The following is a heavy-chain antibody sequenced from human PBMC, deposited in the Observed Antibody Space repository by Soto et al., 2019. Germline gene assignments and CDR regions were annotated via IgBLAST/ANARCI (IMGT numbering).Heavy chain of an antibody. CDR2: ISNDGSHK. CDR1: GFTFSSYT. D-gene: IGHD2-21*01. J-gene: IGHJ4*02. V-gene: IGHV3-30-3*01. CDR3: AHASGGGNSAYFDY. Sequence: GGSLRLSCAASGFTFSSYTMHWVREAPGKGLEWVAVISNDGSHKDYADSVKGRFTISRDNSKNTLNLQMNSLRVEDTATYYCAHASGGGNSAYFDYWGQGTLVTVSS.